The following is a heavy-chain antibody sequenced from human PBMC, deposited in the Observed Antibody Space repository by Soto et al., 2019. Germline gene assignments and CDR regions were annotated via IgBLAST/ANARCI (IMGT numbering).Heavy chain of an antibody. CDR1: GVSISSGGYF. Sequence: SETLSLTCTVSGVSISSGGYFWSWIRQHPGKGLEWIGYISYSGSSFSNPSLKSRVALSTDTSKNQFSLKLTSVTAADTAVYYCASIIPGVPYVGVSVYWCHGTLVNVSS. J-gene: IGHJ4*01. CDR3: ASIIPGVPYVGVSVY. CDR2: ISYSGSS. V-gene: IGHV4-31*03. D-gene: IGHD1-1*01.